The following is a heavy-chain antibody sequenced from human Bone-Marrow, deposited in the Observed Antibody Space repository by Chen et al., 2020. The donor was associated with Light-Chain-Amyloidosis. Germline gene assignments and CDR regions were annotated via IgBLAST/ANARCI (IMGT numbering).Heavy chain of an antibody. CDR1: GYTFPNYW. CDR3: ARRRDGYNFDY. Sequence: EVQLEQSGPEVKKPGEYLKISCKGPGYTFPNYWIGWVRQMPGKGREWMGGIYPDDSDARYSPSFEGQVTISADKSITTAYLQWRSLKASDTAMYYCARRRDGYNFDYWGQGTLVTVSS. D-gene: IGHD5-12*01. J-gene: IGHJ4*02. CDR2: IYPDDSDA. V-gene: IGHV5-51*01.